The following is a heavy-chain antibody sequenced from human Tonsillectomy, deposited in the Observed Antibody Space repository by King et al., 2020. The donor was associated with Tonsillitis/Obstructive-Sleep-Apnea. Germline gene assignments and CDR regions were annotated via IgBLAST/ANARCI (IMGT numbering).Heavy chain of an antibody. CDR2: IRSKAYGGTT. CDR1: GFTFGDYA. V-gene: IGHV3-49*04. CDR3: TRVGAYCTNGVCYTDYYYYMDV. J-gene: IGHJ6*03. Sequence: EVQLVESGGGLVLPGRSLRLSCTASGFTFGDYAMSWVRQAPGKGLEWVGFIRSKAYGGTTEYAASVKGRFTISRDDSKSIAYLQMNSLKTEDTAVYYCTRVGAYCTNGVCYTDYYYYMDVWGKGTTVTVSS. D-gene: IGHD2-8*01.